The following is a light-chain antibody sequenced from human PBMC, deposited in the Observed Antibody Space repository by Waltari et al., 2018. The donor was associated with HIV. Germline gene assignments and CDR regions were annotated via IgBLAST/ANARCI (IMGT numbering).Light chain of an antibody. CDR1: RSNIGARYE. J-gene: IGLJ3*02. Sequence: QSVLTQPPSVSGAPGQRVTISCSGNRSNIGARYEVPWYQQLPGTAPKLLIDGNTNRPSGVPDRFSAFKSGTSASLVITGLQAEDEADYYCHSYDNSLSASVFGGGTKLTVL. CDR2: GNT. CDR3: HSYDNSLSASV. V-gene: IGLV1-40*01.